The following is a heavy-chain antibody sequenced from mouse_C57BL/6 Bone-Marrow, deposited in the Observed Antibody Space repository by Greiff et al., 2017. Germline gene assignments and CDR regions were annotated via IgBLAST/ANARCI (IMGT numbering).Heavy chain of an antibody. CDR2: INPSSGYT. J-gene: IGHJ2*01. CDR1: GYTFTSYW. CDR3: ARGEDY. D-gene: IGHD2-13*01. Sequence: QVQLQQSGAELAKPGASVKLSCKASGYTFTSYWMHWVKQRPGQGLEWIGYINPSSGYTKYNQKFKDKATSTADKSSSTAYMQLSSLTYEDSAVYYCARGEDYWGQGTTLTVSS. V-gene: IGHV1-7*01.